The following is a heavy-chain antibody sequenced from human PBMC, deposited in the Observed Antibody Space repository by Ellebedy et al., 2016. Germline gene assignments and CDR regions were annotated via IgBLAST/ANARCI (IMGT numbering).Heavy chain of an antibody. V-gene: IGHV3-9*01. CDR3: AKGAPRYQVVPAAIGI. D-gene: IGHD2-2*02. J-gene: IGHJ4*02. Sequence: SLKISXAASGFTFDDYAMHWVRQAPGKGLEWVSGISWNSGSIGYADSVKGRFTISRDNAKNSLYLQMNSLRAEDTALYYCAKGAPRYQVVPAAIGIWGQGTLVTVSS. CDR2: ISWNSGSI. CDR1: GFTFDDYA.